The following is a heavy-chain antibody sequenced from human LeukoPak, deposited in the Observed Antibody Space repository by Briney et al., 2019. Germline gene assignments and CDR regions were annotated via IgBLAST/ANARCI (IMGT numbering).Heavy chain of an antibody. V-gene: IGHV4-39*07. D-gene: IGHD5-18*01. J-gene: IGHJ5*02. CDR2: IYYSGST. CDR1: GASISSYY. CDR3: ARVSAMVGLNWFDP. Sequence: PSETLSLTCTVSGASISSYYWGWIRQPPGKGLEWIGSIYYSGSTYYNPSLKSRVTISVDASKNQFSLKLSSVTAADTAVYYCARVSAMVGLNWFDPWGQGTLVTVSS.